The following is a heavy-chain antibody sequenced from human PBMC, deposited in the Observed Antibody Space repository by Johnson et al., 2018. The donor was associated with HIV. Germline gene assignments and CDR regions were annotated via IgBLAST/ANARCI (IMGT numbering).Heavy chain of an antibody. CDR2: ISYDGSNK. CDR3: ARGIAVSNWVDI. Sequence: QVQLVESGGGLVQPGGSLRLSCVASGFTFSSYAIHWVRQAPGKGLEWVAVISYDGSNKYYADSVKGRFTISRDNSKNTLYLQMNSLRAEDTAVYYCARGIAVSNWVDIWGQGTMVIVSS. D-gene: IGHD6-19*01. J-gene: IGHJ3*02. V-gene: IGHV3-30*04. CDR1: GFTFSSYA.